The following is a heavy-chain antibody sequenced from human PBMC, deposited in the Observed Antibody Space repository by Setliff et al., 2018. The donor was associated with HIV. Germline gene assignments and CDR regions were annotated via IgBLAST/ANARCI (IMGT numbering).Heavy chain of an antibody. CDR2: IRYDGSNK. V-gene: IGHV3-30*02. D-gene: IGHD2-2*01. J-gene: IGHJ5*02. CDR3: ARDFGGYCSSMSCPGLFDP. CDR1: GFTFSNAW. Sequence: PGGSLRLSCAASGFTFSNAWMSWVRQAPGKGLEWVAFIRYDGSNKYYADSVKGRFTISRDNYKNTLYLQMKSLRAEDTAVYYCARDFGGYCSSMSCPGLFDPWGQGTLVTVSS.